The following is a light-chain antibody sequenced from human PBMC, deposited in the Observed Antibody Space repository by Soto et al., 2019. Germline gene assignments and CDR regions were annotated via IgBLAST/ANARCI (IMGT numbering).Light chain of an antibody. V-gene: IGKV3-15*01. CDR1: QSVTSY. CDR2: DAS. J-gene: IGKJ1*01. Sequence: EIMMTQSPATLSVSPGERATLSCRASQSVTSYLAWYQHKPGQAPRLLIYDASTRITGIPARFSGSGSGTEFTLPISSLQSEDCAVSYCQQYNNWPRTFGQGTNVEIK. CDR3: QQYNNWPRT.